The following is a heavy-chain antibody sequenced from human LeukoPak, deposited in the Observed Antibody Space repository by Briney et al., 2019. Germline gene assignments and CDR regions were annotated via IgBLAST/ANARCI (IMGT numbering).Heavy chain of an antibody. CDR1: GFTFSSYA. CDR3: AKDKRSSGWFEYYYYYYGMDV. CDR2: ISGSGGST. Sequence: GGSLRLSCAASGFTFSSYAMSWVRQAPGKGLEWVSAISGSGGSTYYADSVKGRFTISRDNSKNTLYLQMNSLRAEDTAVYYCAKDKRSSGWFEYYYYYYGMDVWGQGTTVTVSS. V-gene: IGHV3-23*01. D-gene: IGHD6-19*01. J-gene: IGHJ6*02.